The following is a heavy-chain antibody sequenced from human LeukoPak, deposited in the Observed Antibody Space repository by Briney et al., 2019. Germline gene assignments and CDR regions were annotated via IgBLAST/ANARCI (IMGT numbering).Heavy chain of an antibody. CDR3: ARIIRGRDHYQYMDV. V-gene: IGHV4-59*08. Sequence: SETLSLTCTVSGDSISSYYWSWIRQSPGKGLEWIGYIYYSGSTNYNPSLESRVTISIDTSKNQFSLNLNSVTAEDTAVYYCARIIRGRDHYQYMDVWGTGTTVTVSS. CDR1: GDSISSYY. J-gene: IGHJ6*03. CDR2: IYYSGST. D-gene: IGHD3-16*01.